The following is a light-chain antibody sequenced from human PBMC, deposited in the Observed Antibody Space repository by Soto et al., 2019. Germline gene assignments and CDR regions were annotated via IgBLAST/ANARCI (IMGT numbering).Light chain of an antibody. CDR2: DTS. V-gene: IGKV3-15*01. CDR1: QSVSIH. CDR3: QQYSNWPPIT. J-gene: IGKJ5*01. Sequence: EIVLTPSPGTLSVSLVERATLSCRASQSVSIHLAWYQQKPGQAPRLLIYDTSTRATGIPARFSGSGSGTEFTLTISSLQSEDFAVYYCQQYSNWPPITFGQGTRLEI.